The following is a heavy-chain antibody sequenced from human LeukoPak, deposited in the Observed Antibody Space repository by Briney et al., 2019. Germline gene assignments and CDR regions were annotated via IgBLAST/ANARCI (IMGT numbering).Heavy chain of an antibody. CDR3: AREDIVLMVYGGRFDP. J-gene: IGHJ5*02. CDR2: IYYSGST. D-gene: IGHD2-8*01. CDR1: GGSISSYY. V-gene: IGHV4-59*01. Sequence: SETLSLTCTVSGGSISSYYWSWIRQPPGKGLEWIGYIYYSGSTNYNPSLKSRVTISVDTSKNQFSLKLSSVTAADTAVYYCAREDIVLMVYGGRFDPWGQGTLVTVSS.